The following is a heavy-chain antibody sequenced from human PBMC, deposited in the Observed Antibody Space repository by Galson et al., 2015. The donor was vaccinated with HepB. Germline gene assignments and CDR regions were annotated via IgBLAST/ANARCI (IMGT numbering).Heavy chain of an antibody. J-gene: IGHJ6*02. CDR3: AKGIGRPTYYYDPYGMDV. Sequence: SLRLSCAASGFTFSSYAMSWVHQAPGKGLEWVSAISGSGGSTYYADSVKGRFTISRDNSKNTLYLQMNSLRAEDTAVYYCAKGIGRPTYYYDPYGMDVWGQGTTVTVSS. CDR2: ISGSGGST. V-gene: IGHV3-23*01. CDR1: GFTFSSYA. D-gene: IGHD3-22*01.